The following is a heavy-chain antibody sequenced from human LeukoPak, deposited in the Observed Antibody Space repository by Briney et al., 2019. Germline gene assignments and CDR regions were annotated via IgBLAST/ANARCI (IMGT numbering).Heavy chain of an antibody. CDR3: ARGPPLFDP. Sequence: GGSLRLSCAASGFTFDDYAMHWVRQAPGKGLEWVSGISWNSGSIDYADSVKGRFTISRDNAKNSLYLQMNSLRAEDTAVYYCARGPPLFDPWGQGTLVTVSS. V-gene: IGHV3-9*01. CDR1: GFTFDDYA. J-gene: IGHJ5*02. CDR2: ISWNSGSI.